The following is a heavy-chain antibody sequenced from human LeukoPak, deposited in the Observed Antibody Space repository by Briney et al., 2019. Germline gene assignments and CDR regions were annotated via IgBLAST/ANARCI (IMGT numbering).Heavy chain of an antibody. CDR3: ARGYYGSGSYYKTLGNAFDI. D-gene: IGHD3-10*01. V-gene: IGHV3-53*01. CDR2: IYSGGST. J-gene: IGHJ3*02. Sequence: PGGSLRLSCAASRFTVSSNYMSWVRQAPGKGLEWVSVIYSGGSTYYADSVKGRFTISRDNSKNTLYLQMNSLRAEDTAVYYCARGYYGSGSYYKTLGNAFDIWGQGTMVTVSS. CDR1: RFTVSSNY.